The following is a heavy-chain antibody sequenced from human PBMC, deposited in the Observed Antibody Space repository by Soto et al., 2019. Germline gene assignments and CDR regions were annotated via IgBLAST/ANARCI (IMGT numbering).Heavy chain of an antibody. D-gene: IGHD3-10*01. V-gene: IGHV4-61*05. CDR3: DRGPPNTI. Sequence: SETLSLTCTVSGGSISSSSYYWSWIRQPQGKGLEWIGYISDSGSTDYNPYLKSRVTISVDRSKNQFSLKLSSVTAADTAVYYCDRGPPNTIWGQGSLDTVSS. CDR1: GGSISSSSYY. J-gene: IGHJ4*02. CDR2: ISDSGST.